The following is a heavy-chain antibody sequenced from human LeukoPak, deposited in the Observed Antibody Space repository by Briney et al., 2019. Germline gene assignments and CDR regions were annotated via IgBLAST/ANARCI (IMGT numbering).Heavy chain of an antibody. CDR2: VYYSGRT. V-gene: IGHV4-61*01. Sequence: PSETLSLTCTVSGDSVRSDTYYWSWIRQPPGKGLEWNGFVYYSGRTNYNASLKSRVTMSVDTSKNQFSLMLRSVTAADTAVYYCVRETTTEYYDSSGYYRQTEVFDAWGQGTMVTVSS. CDR3: VRETTTEYYDSSGYYRQTEVFDA. J-gene: IGHJ3*01. D-gene: IGHD3-22*01. CDR1: GDSVRSDTYY.